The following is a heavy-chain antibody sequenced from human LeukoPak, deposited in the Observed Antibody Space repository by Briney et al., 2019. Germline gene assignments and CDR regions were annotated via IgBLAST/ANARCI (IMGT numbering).Heavy chain of an antibody. CDR1: GFTFSSYW. CDR2: ISGSGGST. V-gene: IGHV3-23*01. J-gene: IGHJ4*02. D-gene: IGHD3-16*01. CDR3: AKGRWGFGY. Sequence: GGSLRLSCAASGFTFSSYWMSWVRQAPGKGLEWVSAISGSGGSTYYADSVKGRFTISRDNSKNTLYLQMNSLKAEDTALYYCAKGRWGFGYWGQGTLVTVSS.